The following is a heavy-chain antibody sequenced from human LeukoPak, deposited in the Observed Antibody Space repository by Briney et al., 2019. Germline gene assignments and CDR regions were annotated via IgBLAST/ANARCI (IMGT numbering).Heavy chain of an antibody. CDR2: ISTTGDRT. CDR1: GFTFNSYA. Sequence: PGGSLRLSCAASGFTFNSYAMIWVRQAPGKGLESISSISTTGDRTYYADSVKGRFAISRDNSKNTLYLQMNSLRAEDTAVYYCASPLRGWGYFDYWGQGTLVTVSS. CDR3: ASPLRGWGYFDY. J-gene: IGHJ4*02. V-gene: IGHV3-23*01. D-gene: IGHD1-26*01.